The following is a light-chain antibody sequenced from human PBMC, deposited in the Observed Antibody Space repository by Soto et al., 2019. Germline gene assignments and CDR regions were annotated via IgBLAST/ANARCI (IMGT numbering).Light chain of an antibody. Sequence: QSALTQPPSVSAAPGQKVTISCSGSSSNIGNNYVSWYQQLPGTAPKLLIYDNNKRPSGIPDRFSGSKSGTSATLGITGLQTGDEADYYCGTWDSSLSALFGGGTQLTVL. V-gene: IGLV1-51*01. CDR2: DNN. CDR1: SSNIGNNY. J-gene: IGLJ2*01. CDR3: GTWDSSLSAL.